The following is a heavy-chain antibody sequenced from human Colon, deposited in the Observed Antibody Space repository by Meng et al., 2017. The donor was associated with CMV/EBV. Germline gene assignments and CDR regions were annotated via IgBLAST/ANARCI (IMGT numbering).Heavy chain of an antibody. D-gene: IGHD3-22*01. V-gene: IGHV6-1*01. CDR3: ARDSSSSAYSPFDY. CDR1: VASVSSNSAA. Sequence: QVQLQHSGPGLVTPSPALSLTCAFSVASVSSNSAAWNWIRQSPSRGLEWLGRTYYRSKWYNDYAVSVKSRITINPDTSKNQFSLQLNSVTPEDTAVYYCARDSSSSAYSPFDYWGQGTMVTVSS. J-gene: IGHJ4*03. CDR2: TYYRSKWYN.